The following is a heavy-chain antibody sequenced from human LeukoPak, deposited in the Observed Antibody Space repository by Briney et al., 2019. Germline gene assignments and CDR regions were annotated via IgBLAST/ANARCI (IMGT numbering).Heavy chain of an antibody. CDR3: ARDAGTVTTPFDY. CDR1: GYSISSGYY. Sequence: SETLSLTCAVSGYSISSGYYWGWIRQPPGKGLEWIGSIYHTGSTYYNPSLKSRVTISVDASKNQFSLNLSSVTAADTAVYYCARDAGTVTTPFDYWGQGTLVTVSS. D-gene: IGHD4-17*01. CDR2: IYHTGST. J-gene: IGHJ4*02. V-gene: IGHV4-38-2*02.